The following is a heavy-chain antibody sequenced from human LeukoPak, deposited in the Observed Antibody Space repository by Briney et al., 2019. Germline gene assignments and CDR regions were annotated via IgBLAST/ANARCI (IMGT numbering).Heavy chain of an antibody. CDR1: GFTFSSYG. D-gene: IGHD2-15*01. J-gene: IGHJ6*02. Sequence: GGSLRLSCAASGFTFSSYGMHWVRQAPGKGLEWVAVISYDGSNKYYADSVKGRFTISRDNSKNTLYLQMNSPRAEDTAVYYCAKDPGCSGGSCPYYYGMDVWGQGTTVTVSS. V-gene: IGHV3-30*18. CDR2: ISYDGSNK. CDR3: AKDPGCSGGSCPYYYGMDV.